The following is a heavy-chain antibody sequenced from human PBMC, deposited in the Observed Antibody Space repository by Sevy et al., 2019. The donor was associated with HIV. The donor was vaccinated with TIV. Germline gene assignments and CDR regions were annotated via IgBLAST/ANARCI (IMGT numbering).Heavy chain of an antibody. CDR1: GYTFNSFY. CDR3: VRDRFYGGDSVTFAGDF. V-gene: IGHV1-2*02. Sequence: ASVKVSCKASGYTFNSFYIHWVRQAPGQGLEWMGWINPYSGGTHYAQKFQGRVTLTRDTSISVAYMDLTSLRSNDTVVYYCVRDRFYGGDSVTFAGDFWGQGTLVTVS. J-gene: IGHJ4*02. CDR2: INPYSGGT. D-gene: IGHD2-21*02.